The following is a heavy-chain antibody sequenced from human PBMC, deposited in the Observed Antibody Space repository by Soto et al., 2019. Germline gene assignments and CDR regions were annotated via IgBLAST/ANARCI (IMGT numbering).Heavy chain of an antibody. CDR1: GDTFSTYT. D-gene: IGHD3-22*01. V-gene: IGHV1-69*13. CDR2: IIPRSATS. Sequence: SVKVSCKASGDTFSTYTITWMRQAPGQGLEWKGGIIPRSATSNYAQKFQGRVTITAVESTSTAYMELSSLRAEDTALYYCAKDRFYYDSSAYYYDAFDIWGQGTMVTVSS. J-gene: IGHJ3*02. CDR3: AKDRFYYDSSAYYYDAFDI.